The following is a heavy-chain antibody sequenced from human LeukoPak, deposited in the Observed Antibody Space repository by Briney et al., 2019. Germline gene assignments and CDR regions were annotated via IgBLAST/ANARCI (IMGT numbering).Heavy chain of an antibody. J-gene: IGHJ5*02. CDR2: INHSGST. CDR3: ARPGIGWFDP. CDR1: GGSFSGYY. D-gene: IGHD3-10*01. Sequence: PSETLSLTCVVYGGSFSGYYWSWIRQPPGKGLEWIGGINHSGSTNYNPSLKSRVTISVDTSKNQFSLKLSSVTAADTAVYYCARPGIGWFDPWGQGTLVTVSS. V-gene: IGHV4-34*01.